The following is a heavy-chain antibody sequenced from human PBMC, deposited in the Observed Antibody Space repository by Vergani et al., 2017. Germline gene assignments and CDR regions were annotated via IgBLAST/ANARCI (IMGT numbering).Heavy chain of an antibody. V-gene: IGHV3-23*01. D-gene: IGHD2-2*01. J-gene: IGHJ3*01. CDR3: AKVCGSTSCPYGGGAFDV. CDR1: GFTFNHYA. Sequence: EVQLLESGGDLVQPGGSLRLSCAASGFTFNHYAMNWVRQAPGKGLEWVSGISGSGGSTYYAGSVKGRFTISRDNSKNTLYLQMTDLRAEDTATYYCAKVCGSTSCPYGGGAFDVWGHGTMVTVSS. CDR2: ISGSGGST.